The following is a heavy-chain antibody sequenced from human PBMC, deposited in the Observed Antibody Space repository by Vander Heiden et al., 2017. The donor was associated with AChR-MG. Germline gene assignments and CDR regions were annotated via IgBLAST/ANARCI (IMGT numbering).Heavy chain of an antibody. Sequence: QVQLVESGGGVVQPGRSLRLSCAASGFTFSSCGRHGVRQAPGKGLEWVAVIWYDGSNKYYADSVKGRFTISRDNSKNTLYLQMNSLRAEDTAVYYCARAWFDWGQGTLVTVSS. CDR3: ARAWFD. V-gene: IGHV3-33*01. J-gene: IGHJ4*02. D-gene: IGHD3-22*01. CDR1: GFTFSSCG. CDR2: IWYDGSNK.